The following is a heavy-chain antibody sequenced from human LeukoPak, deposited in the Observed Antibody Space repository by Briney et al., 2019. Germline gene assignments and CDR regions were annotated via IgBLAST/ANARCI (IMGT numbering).Heavy chain of an antibody. CDR1: GYSFTNYW. Sequence: GESLKISCKGSGYSFTNYWIGWVRQMPGKGLEWMGTIYPGDSDTRYSPSFQGQVTISADKSISTAYLQWSSLKASDTAMYYCARSSMVRGVIIDIDYWGQGTLVTVSS. D-gene: IGHD3-10*01. CDR2: IYPGDSDT. CDR3: ARSSMVRGVIIDIDY. V-gene: IGHV5-51*01. J-gene: IGHJ4*02.